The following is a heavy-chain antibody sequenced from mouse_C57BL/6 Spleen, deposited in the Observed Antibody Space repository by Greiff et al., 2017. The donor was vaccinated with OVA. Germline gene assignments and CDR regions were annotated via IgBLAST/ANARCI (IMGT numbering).Heavy chain of an antibody. Sequence: EVMLVESGGGLVKPGGSLKLSCAASGFTFSSYAMSWVRQTPEKRLEWVATISDGGSYTYYPDNVKGRFTISRDNAKNNLYLQMSHLKSEDTAMYYCARDRGTAQATWFAYWCQGTLVTVSA. V-gene: IGHV5-4*01. CDR2: ISDGGSYT. D-gene: IGHD3-2*02. J-gene: IGHJ3*01. CDR3: ARDRGTAQATWFAY. CDR1: GFTFSSYA.